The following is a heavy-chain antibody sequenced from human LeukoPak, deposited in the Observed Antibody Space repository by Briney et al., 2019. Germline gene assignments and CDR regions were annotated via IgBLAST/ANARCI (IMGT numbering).Heavy chain of an antibody. J-gene: IGHJ4*02. V-gene: IGHV5-51*01. CDR1: GYIISSKW. D-gene: IGHD3-10*02. Sequence: GESLKISCKGSGYIISSKWIGCVRQLPGKGLEWMGIIYPGDSDTRYSPSFQGQVTISADKSISTAYLQWSSLKASDTAMYYCARLVVRGVIMYYFDYWGQGSLVTVSS. CDR2: IYPGDSDT. CDR3: ARLVVRGVIMYYFDY.